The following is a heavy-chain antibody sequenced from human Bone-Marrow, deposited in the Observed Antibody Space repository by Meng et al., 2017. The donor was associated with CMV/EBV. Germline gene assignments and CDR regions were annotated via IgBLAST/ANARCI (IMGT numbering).Heavy chain of an antibody. Sequence: GESLKISCAASGFTFSSYAMNWVRQTPGKGLEWVSTVTSGISTYYADSVKGRFTISRDNSKNTLYLEMNSLRAEDTAIYYCARTFGVVIIRGRSTPSHPWGQGTLVTVSS. J-gene: IGHJ5*02. D-gene: IGHD3-3*01. CDR2: VTSGIST. CDR1: GFTFSSYA. V-gene: IGHV3-23*05. CDR3: ARTFGVVIIRGRSTPSHP.